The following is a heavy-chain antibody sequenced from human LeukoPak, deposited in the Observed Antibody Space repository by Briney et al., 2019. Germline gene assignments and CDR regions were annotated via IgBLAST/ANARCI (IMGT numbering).Heavy chain of an antibody. CDR2: IIPIFGTA. V-gene: IGHV1-69*06. CDR1: GGTFSSYA. CDR3: ARTQGHYYYYYMDV. J-gene: IGHJ6*03. Sequence: GASVKVSCKASGGTFSSYAISWVRQAPGQGLEWMGGIIPIFGTANYAQKFQGRVTITADKSTSTAYMELSSLRSEDTAVYYCARTQGHYYYYYMDVWGKGTTVTVSS.